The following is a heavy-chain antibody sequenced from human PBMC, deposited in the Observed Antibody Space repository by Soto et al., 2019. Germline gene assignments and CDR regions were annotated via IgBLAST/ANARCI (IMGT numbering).Heavy chain of an antibody. Sequence: SETLSLTCTVCGGSISSYYWSWIRQPPGKGLEWIGYIYYSGSTNYNPSLKSRVTISVDKSKNQFSLKLSSVTAADTAVYYCARVVAGTSYFDYWGQGTLVTVSS. CDR2: IYYSGST. CDR3: ARVVAGTSYFDY. CDR1: GGSISSYY. V-gene: IGHV4-59*12. J-gene: IGHJ4*02. D-gene: IGHD6-19*01.